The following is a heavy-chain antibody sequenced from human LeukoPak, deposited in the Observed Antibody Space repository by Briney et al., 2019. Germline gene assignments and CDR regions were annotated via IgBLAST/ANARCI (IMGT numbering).Heavy chain of an antibody. CDR2: ISSSSTI. D-gene: IGHD3-3*01. J-gene: IGHJ4*02. V-gene: IGHV3-48*01. Sequence: QPGGSLRLSCAASGFTFSSYAMSWVRPAPGKGLEWVSYISSSSTIYYADSVKGRFTISRDNAKNSLYLQMNSLRAEDTAVYYCARDFAFWSGYPSCFDYWGQGTLVTVSS. CDR1: GFTFSSYA. CDR3: ARDFAFWSGYPSCFDY.